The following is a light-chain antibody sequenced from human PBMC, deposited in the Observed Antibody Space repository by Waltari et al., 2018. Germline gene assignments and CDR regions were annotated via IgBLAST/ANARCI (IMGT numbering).Light chain of an antibody. J-gene: IGLJ1*01. V-gene: IGLV2-14*01. CDR2: EVT. CDR3: SSYTSITTLV. CDR1: SSDVGGYNY. Sequence: SVLTQPASVSGSPGQSITISCTGTSSDVGGYNYVSWYQQHPGKAPKLMIYEVTNRPSGVSNRFSGSKSCNTASLTISGLQPEDEADYYCSSYTSITTLVFGTGTKATVL.